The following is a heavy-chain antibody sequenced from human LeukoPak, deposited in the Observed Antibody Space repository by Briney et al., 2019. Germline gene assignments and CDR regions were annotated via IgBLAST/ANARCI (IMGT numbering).Heavy chain of an antibody. CDR2: ISAYNGNA. D-gene: IGHD3-10*01. CDR1: GYTFTSYG. V-gene: IGHV1-18*01. J-gene: IGHJ6*03. Sequence: ASVKVSCKASGYTFTSYGISWVRQAPGQGLEWMGWISAYNGNANYAQKLQGRVTMTTNTSTSTAYMEARSLRSDDTAVYYCARDNVLLWFGDIPRLGYYMDVWCKGTTVTISS. CDR3: ARDNVLLWFGDIPRLGYYMDV.